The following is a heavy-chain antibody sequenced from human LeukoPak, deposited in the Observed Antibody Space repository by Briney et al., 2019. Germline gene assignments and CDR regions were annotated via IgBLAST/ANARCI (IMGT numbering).Heavy chain of an antibody. J-gene: IGHJ3*01. V-gene: IGHV3-23*01. CDR1: GLTFSSYA. Sequence: GGSLRLSCAVSGLTFSSYAMMWLRQAPGKGLEWVSAITGSGGWALYADSVKGRFTISKDNSKNTLYLQMSSLRAEDTAVYYCAKDPNGDYIGAFDFWGQGTMVTVSS. CDR3: AKDPNGDYIGAFDF. D-gene: IGHD4-17*01. CDR2: ITGSGGWA.